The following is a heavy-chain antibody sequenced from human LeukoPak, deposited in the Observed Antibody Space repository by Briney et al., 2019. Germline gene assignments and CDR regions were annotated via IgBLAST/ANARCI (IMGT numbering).Heavy chain of an antibody. Sequence: ASVKVSCKASGYTFTNYGMSWVRQAPGQGLEWMGWINPNNGGTNYAQKFQGRVTMTRDTSISTAYMELSRLTSDDTAVYYCARGRGTTSSNFDYWGQGTLVTVSS. CDR1: GYTFTNYG. CDR2: INPNNGGT. D-gene: IGHD2-2*01. V-gene: IGHV1-2*02. CDR3: ARGRGTTSSNFDY. J-gene: IGHJ4*02.